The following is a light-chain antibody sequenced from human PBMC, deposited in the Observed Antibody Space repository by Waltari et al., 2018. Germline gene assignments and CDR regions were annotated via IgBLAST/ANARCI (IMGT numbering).Light chain of an antibody. V-gene: IGKV2-28*01. Sequence: DVVMTQSPLSLPVTLGQPASISCSSSQSPLHTNAYNYLDWYLQKPGQSPQLLIYLGSNRASGVPDRFSGSGSGTDFTLKISRVEAEDVGIYYCMQSLQTPYTFAQGTKLEIK. CDR2: LGS. CDR1: QSPLHTNAYNY. CDR3: MQSLQTPYT. J-gene: IGKJ2*01.